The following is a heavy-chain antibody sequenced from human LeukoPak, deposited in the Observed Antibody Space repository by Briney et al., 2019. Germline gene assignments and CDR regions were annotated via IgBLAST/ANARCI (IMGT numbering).Heavy chain of an antibody. CDR2: IKQDGSEK. V-gene: IGHV3-7*01. J-gene: IGHJ6*03. Sequence: PGGSLRLSCAASGFTFSSYSMNWVRQAPGKGLEWVANIKQDGSEKYYVDSVKGRFTISRDNAKNSLYLQMNSLRAEDTAVYYCAREGYSSGWYLNYYYYYMDVWGKGTTVTISS. CDR3: AREGYSSGWYLNYYYYYMDV. CDR1: GFTFSSYS. D-gene: IGHD6-19*01.